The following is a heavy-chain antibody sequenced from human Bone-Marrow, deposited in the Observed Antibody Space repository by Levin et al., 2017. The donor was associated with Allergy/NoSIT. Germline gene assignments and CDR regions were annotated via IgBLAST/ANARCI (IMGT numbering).Heavy chain of an antibody. Sequence: GGSLRLSCAASGFSFWHYSMNWVRQAPGKGLEWVSCISSSGDSTYYADSVKGRFTISRDNAKNSLYLQLNRLRDEDTALYYCARDPARGYYDSSGYSGDHWGQGTLVTVSS. V-gene: IGHV3-48*02. CDR1: GFSFWHYS. D-gene: IGHD3-22*01. CDR3: ARDPARGYYDSSGYSGDH. CDR2: ISSSGDST. J-gene: IGHJ4*02.